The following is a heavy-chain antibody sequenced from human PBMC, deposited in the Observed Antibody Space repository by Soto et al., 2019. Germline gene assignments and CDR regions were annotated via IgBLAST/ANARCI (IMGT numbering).Heavy chain of an antibody. J-gene: IGHJ6*02. V-gene: IGHV1-2*04. CDR1: GYTFTGYY. D-gene: IGHD3-3*01. CDR2: INPNSGGT. Sequence: ASVKVSCKASGYTFTGYYIHWVRQAPGQGLEWMGWINPNSGGTNYAQKFQGWVTMTRDTSISTAYMELSSLRSEDTAVYYCARDQKNDFWSGKKYYGMDVWGQGTTVTVSS. CDR3: ARDQKNDFWSGKKYYGMDV.